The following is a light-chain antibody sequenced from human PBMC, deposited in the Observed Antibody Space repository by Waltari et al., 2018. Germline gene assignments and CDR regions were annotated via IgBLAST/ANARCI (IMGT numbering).Light chain of an antibody. CDR1: QSVSSY. Sequence: EIVLTQSPATLSLSPGDRATLSCRASQSVSSYLGWYQQNPGQAPRLLIYEASNRATGIPPRFSGSGSGTDFTLTISSLEPEDFAVYYCQQRSNWPPLTFGGGTKVEIK. J-gene: IGKJ4*01. CDR3: QQRSNWPPLT. CDR2: EAS. V-gene: IGKV3-11*01.